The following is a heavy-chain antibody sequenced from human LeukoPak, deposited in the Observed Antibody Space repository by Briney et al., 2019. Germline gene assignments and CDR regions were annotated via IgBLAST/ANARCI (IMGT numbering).Heavy chain of an antibody. CDR1: GFTVSSNY. V-gene: IGHV3-7*01. CDR3: ARDWAVTPRYFDL. D-gene: IGHD4-17*01. Sequence: GGSLRLSCAASGFTVSSNYMSWVRQAPGKGLEWVANIKPDGSDKYYVDSVKGRFTISRDNAKNSLYLQMNSLRAEDTAVYYCARDWAVTPRYFDLWGRGTLVTVSS. CDR2: IKPDGSDK. J-gene: IGHJ2*01.